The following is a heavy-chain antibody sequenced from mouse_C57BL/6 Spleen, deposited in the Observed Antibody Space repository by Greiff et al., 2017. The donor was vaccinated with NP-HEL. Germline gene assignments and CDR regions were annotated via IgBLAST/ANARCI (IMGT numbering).Heavy chain of an antibody. CDR1: GFSLTSYG. D-gene: IGHD2-1*01. Sequence: VKLQESGPGLVQPSQSLSITCTVSGFSLTSYGVHWVRQSPGKGLEWLGVIWRGGSTDYNAAFMSRLSITKDNSKSQVFFKMNSLQADDTAIYYCAKRNYRGDAMDYWGQGTSVTVSS. V-gene: IGHV2-5*01. CDR3: AKRNYRGDAMDY. J-gene: IGHJ4*01. CDR2: IWRGGST.